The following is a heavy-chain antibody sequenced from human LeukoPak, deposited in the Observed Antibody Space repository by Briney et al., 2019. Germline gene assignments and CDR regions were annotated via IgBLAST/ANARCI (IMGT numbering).Heavy chain of an antibody. CDR3: AKRGGYDYGSHFDY. V-gene: IGHV3-23*01. D-gene: IGHD5-18*01. Sequence: GGSLRLSCAASGFTFSSYAMSWVRQAPGKGLEWVSAISGSGANTNYADSVKGRLTISRDSSNNTLYLHLDNLRAEDTAVYFCAKRGGYDYGSHFDYWGQGTLVTVSS. CDR1: GFTFSSYA. CDR2: ISGSGANT. J-gene: IGHJ4*02.